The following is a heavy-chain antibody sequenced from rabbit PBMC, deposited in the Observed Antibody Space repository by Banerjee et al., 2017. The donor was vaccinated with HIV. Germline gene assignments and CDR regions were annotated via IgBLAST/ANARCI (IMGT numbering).Heavy chain of an antibody. Sequence: QEQLVESGGGLVQPEGSLTLTCTASGFDFSSYWMCWVRQSPGKGLEWISCIAGSSSGFTYSATWAKGRFTISKTSSTTVTLQMTSLTAADTATYFCARNYVNAFDPWGPGTLVTVS. CDR2: IAGSSSGFT. CDR3: ARNYVNAFDP. CDR1: GFDFSSYW. D-gene: IGHD1-1*01. J-gene: IGHJ2*01. V-gene: IGHV1S45*01.